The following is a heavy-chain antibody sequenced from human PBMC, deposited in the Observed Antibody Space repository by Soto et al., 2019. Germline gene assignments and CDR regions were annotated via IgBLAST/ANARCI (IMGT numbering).Heavy chain of an antibody. J-gene: IGHJ4*02. Sequence: GGSLRLSCAASGFTFSSSAMSWVRQAPGKGLEWVAGISGSGATTYYADSVKGRFTISRDKSKSTLFLQMNSLRAEDTALYYCAKNQERELPRVIDFWGQGTLVTVSS. CDR3: AKNQERELPRVIDF. CDR2: ISGSGATT. CDR1: GFTFSSSA. V-gene: IGHV3-23*01. D-gene: IGHD1-7*01.